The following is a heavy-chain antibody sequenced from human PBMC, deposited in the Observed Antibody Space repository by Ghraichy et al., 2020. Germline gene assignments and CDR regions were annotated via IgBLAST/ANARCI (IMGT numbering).Heavy chain of an antibody. V-gene: IGHV3-23*01. CDR3: AKEQGYSGNDDAFDI. D-gene: IGHD4-23*01. CDR1: GFTFSTYA. Sequence: GGSLRLSCAASGFTFSTYAMSWVRQAPGRGLEWVATFGGTDGRTYYADSVKGRFTISRDNPKNTLYLQVNSLRAEDTAVYYCAKEQGYSGNDDAFDIWGQGTMVTVSS. CDR2: FGGTDGRT. J-gene: IGHJ3*02.